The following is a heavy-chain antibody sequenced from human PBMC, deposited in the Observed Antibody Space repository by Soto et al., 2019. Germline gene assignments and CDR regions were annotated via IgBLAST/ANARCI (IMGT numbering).Heavy chain of an antibody. J-gene: IGHJ4*02. CDR1: GFTFSSYT. CDR3: ARGAGIAVAGTSFDY. V-gene: IGHV3-30-3*01. CDR2: ISYDGSNK. Sequence: QVQLVESGGGVVQPGRSLRLSCAASGFTFSSYTMHWVRQAPGKGLEWVALISYDGSNKYYADSVKSRFTISRDNSKNTLYLQMHSLRAEYTAVYYCARGAGIAVAGTSFDYWGQGTLVTVSS. D-gene: IGHD6-19*01.